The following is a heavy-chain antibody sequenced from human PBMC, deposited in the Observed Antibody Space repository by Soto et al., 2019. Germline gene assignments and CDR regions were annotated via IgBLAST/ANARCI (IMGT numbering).Heavy chain of an antibody. Sequence: ASVKVSCKASGYTFTSYAMHWVRQAPGQRLEWMGWINAGNGNTKYSQKFQGRVTITRDTSASTAYMELSSLRSEDTAVYYCARDGIAYCGGDCPYWYFDLWGRGTLVTVS. CDR3: ARDGIAYCGGDCPYWYFDL. J-gene: IGHJ2*01. CDR2: INAGNGNT. V-gene: IGHV1-3*01. D-gene: IGHD2-21*02. CDR1: GYTFTSYA.